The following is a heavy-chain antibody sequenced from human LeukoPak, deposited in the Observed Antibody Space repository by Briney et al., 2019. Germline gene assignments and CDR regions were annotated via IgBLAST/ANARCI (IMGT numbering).Heavy chain of an antibody. D-gene: IGHD4-23*01. V-gene: IGHV4-34*01. CDR2: INHSGST. CDR3: ARDGGNLNSDY. CDR1: GRPFRGYY. Sequence: SDTLSLTCAVYGRPFRGYYWSWIRQPPGKGLEWIGEINHSGSTNYNPSLKRRVTISVDTSKNQFSLKLNSVTAADTAVYYCARDGGNLNSDYWGQGTLVTVSS. J-gene: IGHJ4*02.